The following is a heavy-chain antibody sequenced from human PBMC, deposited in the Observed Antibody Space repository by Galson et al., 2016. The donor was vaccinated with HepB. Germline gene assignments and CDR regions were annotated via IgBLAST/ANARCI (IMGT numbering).Heavy chain of an antibody. J-gene: IGHJ4*02. CDR1: GFIFDDYA. V-gene: IGHV3-9*01. Sequence: SLRLSCAASGFIFDDYAMHLVRQAPGKGLAWVAGISWNSGDIGYVDSVEGRFTISRDNAKNSLYLQMNSLRPEDTAFYYCGCGRGLIQVDHWGQGTLVTVSS. CDR3: GCGRGLIQVDH. D-gene: IGHD3-10*01. CDR2: ISWNSGDI.